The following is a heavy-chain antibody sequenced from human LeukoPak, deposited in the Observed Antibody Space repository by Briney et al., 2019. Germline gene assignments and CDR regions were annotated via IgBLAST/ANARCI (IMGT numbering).Heavy chain of an antibody. D-gene: IGHD5-12*01. CDR2: IKAKTDGGTA. Sequence: GGSLRLSCAASGFTFSHAWMSWVRQAPGKGLEWVGRIKAKTDGGTADYAAPVRGRFTMSRDDSKNMLYLQLNSLKTEDTAIYYCTTYSGYSDRWGQGTLVTVSS. J-gene: IGHJ5*02. CDR1: GFTFSHAW. CDR3: TTYSGYSDR. V-gene: IGHV3-15*01.